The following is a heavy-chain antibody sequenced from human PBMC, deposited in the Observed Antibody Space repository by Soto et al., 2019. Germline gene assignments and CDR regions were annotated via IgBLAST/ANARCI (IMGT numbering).Heavy chain of an antibody. Sequence: SVKVSCKASGGTFSSYAISWVRQAPGQGLEWMGGIIPIFGTANYAQKFQGRVTITADESTSTAYMELSSLRSEDTAVYYCARLQDIVVVPAAMPSYYGMDVWGQGTTVTVSS. CDR1: GGTFSSYA. V-gene: IGHV1-69*13. J-gene: IGHJ6*02. CDR2: IIPIFGTA. CDR3: ARLQDIVVVPAAMPSYYGMDV. D-gene: IGHD2-2*01.